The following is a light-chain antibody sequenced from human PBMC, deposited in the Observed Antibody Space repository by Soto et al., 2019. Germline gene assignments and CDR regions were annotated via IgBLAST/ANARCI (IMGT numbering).Light chain of an antibody. Sequence: QSALPQPASVSGSPGQSITISCTGTSSDVGVYNYVSWYQQHPGKAPKLMMYDVSNRPSGVSNRYSGSKSGNTASLTISGLQAEDEADYYCSSYTPSSTLILGGGSKLTVL. CDR3: SSYTPSSTLI. J-gene: IGLJ2*01. CDR1: SSDVGVYNY. V-gene: IGLV2-14*01. CDR2: DVS.